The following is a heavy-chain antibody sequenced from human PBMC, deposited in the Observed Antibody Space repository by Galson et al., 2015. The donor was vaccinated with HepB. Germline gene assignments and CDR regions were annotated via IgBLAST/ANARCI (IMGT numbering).Heavy chain of an antibody. CDR1: GYTFTSKG. CDR3: ARDVDHRFDH. J-gene: IGHJ4*02. Sequence: SVKVSCKASGYTFTSKGISWVRQAPGQGLEWMGWISTESGNTNYVQKLQGRVTMIRDTSTSTAYMGLRSLRSDDTAVYYRARDVDHRFDHWGQGTLVTVSS. V-gene: IGHV1-18*01. CDR2: ISTESGNT.